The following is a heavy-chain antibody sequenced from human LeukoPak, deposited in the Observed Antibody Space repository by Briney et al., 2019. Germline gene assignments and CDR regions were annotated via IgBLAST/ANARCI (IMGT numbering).Heavy chain of an antibody. CDR1: GFTFSNYA. CDR3: AREHTVPAAWGYFDY. V-gene: IGHV3-23*01. Sequence: GGSLRLSCEASGFTFSNYAMSWVRQAPGKGLEWVSSISSRQGGDSTYYADSVKGRSTISRDNSKNTLYLQMNSLRAEDTAVYYCAREHTVPAAWGYFDYWGQGTLVTVSS. D-gene: IGHD2-2*01. CDR2: ISSRQGGDST. J-gene: IGHJ4*02.